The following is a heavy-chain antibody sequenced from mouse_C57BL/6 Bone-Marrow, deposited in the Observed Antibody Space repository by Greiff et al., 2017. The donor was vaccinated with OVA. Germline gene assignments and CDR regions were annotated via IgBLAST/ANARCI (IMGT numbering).Heavy chain of an antibody. J-gene: IGHJ2*01. D-gene: IGHD1-1*01. Sequence: QVQLQQPGTELVKPGASVKLSCKASGYTFTSYWIHWVKQRPGQGLEWIGNINPSNGGTNYNEKFKSKATLTVDKSSSTAYMQLSSLTSEDSAVYYCARGATVVANYFDYWGQGTTLTVSS. V-gene: IGHV1-53*01. CDR2: INPSNGGT. CDR1: GYTFTSYW. CDR3: ARGATVVANYFDY.